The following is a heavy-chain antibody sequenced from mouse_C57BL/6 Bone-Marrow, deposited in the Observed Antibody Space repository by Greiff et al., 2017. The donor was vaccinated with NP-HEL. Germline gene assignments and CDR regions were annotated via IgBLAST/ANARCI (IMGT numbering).Heavy chain of an antibody. CDR3: TEGLGPWYCDV. CDR2: IYPGNSDT. CDR1: GYTFTSYW. V-gene: IGHV1-5*01. J-gene: IGHJ1*03. D-gene: IGHD3-3*01. Sequence: EVQLQQSGTVLVRPGASVKMSCKTSGYTFTSYWMHWVKQRPGQGLEWIGAIYPGNSDTSYNQKFKGKAKLTAVTSASTAYMELSSLTNEDSAVYDGTEGLGPWYCDVWGRGTAITVSA.